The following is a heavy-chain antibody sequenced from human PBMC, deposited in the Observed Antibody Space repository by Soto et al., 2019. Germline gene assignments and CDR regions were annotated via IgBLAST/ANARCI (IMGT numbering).Heavy chain of an antibody. J-gene: IGHJ6*02. D-gene: IGHD3-22*01. CDR3: AREGYDSRTYYYYGMDV. V-gene: IGHV4-59*01. Sequence: QVQLQESGPGLVKPSETLSLTCTVSGGSISSYYWSWIRQPPGKGLEWIGYIYYSGSTNYNPSLKTRVTISVDTSTTQFSLKLSSLTAADTAVYYCAREGYDSRTYYYYGMDVWGQGTTVTVSS. CDR1: GGSISSYY. CDR2: IYYSGST.